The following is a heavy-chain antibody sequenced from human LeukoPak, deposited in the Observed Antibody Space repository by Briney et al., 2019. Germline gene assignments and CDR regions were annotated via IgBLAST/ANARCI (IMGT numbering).Heavy chain of an antibody. J-gene: IGHJ6*03. V-gene: IGHV3-49*04. Sequence: PGGSLRLSCAASGFTFSSYEMNWVRQAPGKGLEWVGFIRSKAYGGTTEYAASVKGRFTISRDDSKSIAYLQMNSLKTEDTAVYYCTREIVVPYYYYYMDVWGKGTTVTVSS. CDR3: TREIVVPYYYYYMDV. D-gene: IGHD2-2*01. CDR2: IRSKAYGGTT. CDR1: GFTFSSYE.